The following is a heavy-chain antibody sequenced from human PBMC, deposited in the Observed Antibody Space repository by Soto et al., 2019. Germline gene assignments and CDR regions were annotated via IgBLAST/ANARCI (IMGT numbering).Heavy chain of an antibody. CDR3: TTDRFTVYCSSTSCPGA. CDR1: GFTFSNAW. CDR2: IKGKTDGGTT. V-gene: IGHV3-15*01. D-gene: IGHD2-2*01. Sequence: EVQLVESGGGLVKPGGSLRLSCAASGFTFSNAWMSWVRQAPGKGLEWVGRIKGKTDGGTTDYAAPVKGRFTISRDDSKNTLYLQMNSLKTEDTAVYYCTTDRFTVYCSSTSCPGAWGQGTLVTVSS. J-gene: IGHJ5*02.